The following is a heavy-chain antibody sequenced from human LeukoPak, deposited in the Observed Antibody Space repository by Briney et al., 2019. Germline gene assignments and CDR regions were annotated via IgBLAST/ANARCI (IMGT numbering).Heavy chain of an antibody. V-gene: IGHV3-49*04. CDR1: GFTFSSYS. D-gene: IGHD6-19*01. CDR3: TRGSSSGWYWTYYFDY. J-gene: IGHJ4*02. Sequence: GGSLRLSCAASGFTFSSYSMNWVRQAPGKGLEWVGFIRSKAYGGTTEYAASVKGRFTISRDDSKSIAYLQMNSLKTEDTAVYYCTRGSSSGWYWTYYFDYWGQGTLVTVSS. CDR2: IRSKAYGGTT.